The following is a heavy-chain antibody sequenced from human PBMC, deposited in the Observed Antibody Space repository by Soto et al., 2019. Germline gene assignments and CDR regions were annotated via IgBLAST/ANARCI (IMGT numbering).Heavy chain of an antibody. V-gene: IGHV5-51*01. Sequence: GESLKISCKGSGYSFTSYWIGWVRQMPGKGLEWMGIIYPGDSDTRYSPSFQGQVTISADKSISTAYLQWSSLKASDTAMYYCARHLPDVWSGYYYMDVWGKGTTVTVSS. J-gene: IGHJ6*03. CDR3: ARHLPDVWSGYYYMDV. CDR2: IYPGDSDT. D-gene: IGHD3-3*01. CDR1: GYSFTSYW.